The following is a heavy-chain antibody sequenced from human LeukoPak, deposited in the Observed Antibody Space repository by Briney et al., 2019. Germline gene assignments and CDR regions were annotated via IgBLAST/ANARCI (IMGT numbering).Heavy chain of an antibody. Sequence: SETLSLTCAVYGGSFSGYYWSWIRQPPGKGREWIGEINHSGGTNYNPSLKSRVTISVDTSKNQFSLKLSSVTAADTAVYYCARGRYGSSSPRPYYFDYWGQGTLVTVSS. CDR1: GGSFSGYY. J-gene: IGHJ4*02. CDR3: ARGRYGSSSPRPYYFDY. V-gene: IGHV4-34*01. CDR2: INHSGGT. D-gene: IGHD6-6*01.